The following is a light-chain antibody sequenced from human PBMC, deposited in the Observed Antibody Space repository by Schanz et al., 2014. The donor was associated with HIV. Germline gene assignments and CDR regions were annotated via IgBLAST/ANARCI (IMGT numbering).Light chain of an antibody. J-gene: IGKJ1*01. V-gene: IGKV3-15*01. CDR2: GAS. CDR1: QNVNSN. CDR3: QEYSRSPRT. Sequence: EIVMTQSPATLSVSPGERATLSCRASQNVNSNLAWYQQKPGQAPRLLIYGASSRATGIPARFSGSGSGTDFTLTISRLESEDFAVYYCQEYSRSPRTFGQGTKVEIK.